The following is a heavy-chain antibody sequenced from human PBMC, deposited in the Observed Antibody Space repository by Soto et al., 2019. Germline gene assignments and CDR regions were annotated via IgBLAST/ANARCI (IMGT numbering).Heavy chain of an antibody. CDR2: IIPIFGTA. Sequence: SVKVSCKASGGTFSSYAISWVRQAPGQGLEWMGGIIPIFGTANYAQKFQGRVTITADKSTSTAYMELSSLRSEDTAVYYCARDRGQKYCSGGSCPFDYWGQGTLVTVSS. CDR1: GGTFSSYA. D-gene: IGHD2-15*01. V-gene: IGHV1-69*06. J-gene: IGHJ4*02. CDR3: ARDRGQKYCSGGSCPFDY.